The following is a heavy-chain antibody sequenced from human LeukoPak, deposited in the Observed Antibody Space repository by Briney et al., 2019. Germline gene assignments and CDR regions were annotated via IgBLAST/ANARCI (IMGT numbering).Heavy chain of an antibody. CDR2: ISYDGSNK. J-gene: IGHJ3*02. Sequence: GGSLRLSCAASGFTFSSYAMHWVRQAPGKGLERVAVISYDGSNKYYADSVKGRFTISRDNSKNTLYLQMNSLRAEDTAVYYCARDKGYYDSSGYYWRRHAFDIWGQGTMVTVSS. CDR3: ARDKGYYDSSGYYWRRHAFDI. CDR1: GFTFSSYA. V-gene: IGHV3-30-3*01. D-gene: IGHD3-22*01.